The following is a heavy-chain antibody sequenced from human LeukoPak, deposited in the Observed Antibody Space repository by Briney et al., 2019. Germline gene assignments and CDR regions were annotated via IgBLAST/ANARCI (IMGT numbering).Heavy chain of an antibody. CDR1: GFTFSSYA. Sequence: AGGSLRLSCAASGFTFSSYAMSWVRQAPGKGLEWVSAISGSGGSTYYADSVKGRFTISRDNSKNTLYLQMNSLRAEDTAVYYCAKDLGAYYGSGPDAFGIWGQGTMVTVSS. CDR3: AKDLGAYYGSGPDAFGI. V-gene: IGHV3-23*01. D-gene: IGHD3-10*01. CDR2: ISGSGGST. J-gene: IGHJ3*02.